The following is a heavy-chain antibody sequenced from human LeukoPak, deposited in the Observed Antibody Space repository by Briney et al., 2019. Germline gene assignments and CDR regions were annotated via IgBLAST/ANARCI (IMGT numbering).Heavy chain of an antibody. D-gene: IGHD1-26*01. J-gene: IGHJ4*02. CDR3: ARDLSGTSSY. V-gene: IGHV4-39*07. CDR1: GDSISSGSYY. CDR2: IHCSGST. Sequence: SETLSLTCTVSGDSISSGSYYWGWIRQPPGKGLEWIGSIHCSGSTYYNPSLKSRVIISVDTSKNQFSLKLISVTAADTAVYYCARDLSGTSSYWGQGTLVTVSS.